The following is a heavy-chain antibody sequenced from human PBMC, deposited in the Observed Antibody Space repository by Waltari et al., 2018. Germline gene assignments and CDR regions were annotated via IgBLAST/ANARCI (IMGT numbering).Heavy chain of an antibody. Sequence: QVQLLQSGGDVREPGASVKVSCQASGYILRDYAVSWVRQAPGQGLEWMGWISHNNDKREYAREFEGRVTMTIDTSTSTAYMELRRLTPDDTAVYYCARGPYDSQSYYPDGLDVWGQGTTVTVSS. CDR2: ISHNNDKR. D-gene: IGHD3-10*01. J-gene: IGHJ6*02. CDR1: GYILRDYA. CDR3: ARGPYDSQSYYPDGLDV. V-gene: IGHV1-18*04.